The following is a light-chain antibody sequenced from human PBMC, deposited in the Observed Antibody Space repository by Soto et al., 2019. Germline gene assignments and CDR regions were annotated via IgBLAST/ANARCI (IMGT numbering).Light chain of an antibody. CDR3: QQSYNTPPYT. Sequence: DIQMTQSPSSLSASVGDRVTITCRASQSISTYLNWYQQKPGKAPKLLIYAASSLHSGVPSRFSGSGSATDFNLTISGLQPEDVATYYCQQSYNTPPYTFGQGTKLEIK. J-gene: IGKJ2*01. CDR2: AAS. V-gene: IGKV1-39*01. CDR1: QSISTY.